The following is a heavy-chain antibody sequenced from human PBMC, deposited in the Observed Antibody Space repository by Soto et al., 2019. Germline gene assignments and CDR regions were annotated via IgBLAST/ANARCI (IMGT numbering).Heavy chain of an antibody. D-gene: IGHD6-19*01. CDR2: IRSKANSYAT. CDR3: TRPRGGWYGGLHFDP. V-gene: IGHV3-73*01. CDR1: GFTFSGSA. Sequence: GGSLRLSCAASGFTFSGSAMHWVRQASGKGLEWVGRIRSKANSYATAYAASVKGRFTISRDDSKNTAYLQMNSLKTEDTAVYYCTRPRGGWYGGLHFDPWGQGTLVTVSS. J-gene: IGHJ5*02.